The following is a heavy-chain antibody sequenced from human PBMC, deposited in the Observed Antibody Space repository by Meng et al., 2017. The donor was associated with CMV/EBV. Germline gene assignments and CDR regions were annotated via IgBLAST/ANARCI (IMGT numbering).Heavy chain of an antibody. CDR1: GAAIRSSSSD. CDR3: ASLAGDY. J-gene: IGHJ4*02. CDR2: IYSSGST. D-gene: IGHD3-10*01. Sequence: QRQDPGPGLARPPGTRPLPGTVSGAAIRSSSSDWGWTRQPPGKGLEWIGSIYSSGSTHYNPSLKSRVTISVDTSKNQFSLKLSSVTAADTAVYYCASLAGDYWGQGTLVTVSS. V-gene: IGHV4-39*07.